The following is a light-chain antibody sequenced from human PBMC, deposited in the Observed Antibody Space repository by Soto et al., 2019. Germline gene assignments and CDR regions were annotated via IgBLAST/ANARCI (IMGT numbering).Light chain of an antibody. CDR1: SSDDGSYNL. Sequence: QSALTQPASVSGSPGQSITISCTGTSSDDGSYNLVSWYQQHRGKARKLMIYEVSKRPSGVSNSFSGSKSGNTASLTISGLQAEDEADYYCCSYAGSSTKEVFGGGTKLTVL. CDR3: CSYAGSSTKEV. V-gene: IGLV2-23*02. J-gene: IGLJ3*02. CDR2: EVS.